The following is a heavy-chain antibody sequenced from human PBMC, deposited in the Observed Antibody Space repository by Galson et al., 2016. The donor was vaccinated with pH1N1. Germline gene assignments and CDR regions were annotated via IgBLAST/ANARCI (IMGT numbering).Heavy chain of an antibody. CDR3: ARLWYGEYIDY. CDR1: GASISNSNYY. CDR2: IYYSGIT. V-gene: IGHV4-39*01. Sequence: SETLSLTCTVSGASISNSNYYWGWIRQPPGKGLEWIANIYYSGITYYDASLKRRVTISVDTSKKQFSLKLNSVIAADTAVYYCARLWYGEYIDYWGQGTRVTVSS. D-gene: IGHD3-10*01. J-gene: IGHJ4*02.